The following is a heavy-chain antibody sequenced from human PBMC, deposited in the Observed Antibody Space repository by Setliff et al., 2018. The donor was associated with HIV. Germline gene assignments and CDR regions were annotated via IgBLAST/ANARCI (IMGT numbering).Heavy chain of an antibody. CDR1: GGSISHYY. V-gene: IGHV4-59*01. Sequence: SETLSLTCTVSGGSISHYYWTWIRQPPGKGLEWIGYIFYSGSTDYNPSLKSRLTISVDTPNNQFSLSLNSVTAADTAVYYCARNTGRWPSMDVWGKGTTVTVSS. CDR2: IFYSGST. D-gene: IGHD2-15*01. J-gene: IGHJ6*03. CDR3: ARNTGRWPSMDV.